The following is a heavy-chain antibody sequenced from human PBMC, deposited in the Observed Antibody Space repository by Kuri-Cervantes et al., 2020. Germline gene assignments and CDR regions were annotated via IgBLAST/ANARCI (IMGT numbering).Heavy chain of an antibody. CDR2: INSDGSST. CDR3: ARGAFLPRGVIGY. Sequence: GGSLRLSCAASGFTFSSYWMHWVRQAPGKGLVWVSRINSDGSSTSYADSVKGRFTISRDNSKNTLYLQMNSLRAEDMAVYYCARGAFLPRGVIGYWGQGTLVTVSS. CDR1: GFTFSSYW. V-gene: IGHV3-74*01. J-gene: IGHJ4*02. D-gene: IGHD3-10*01.